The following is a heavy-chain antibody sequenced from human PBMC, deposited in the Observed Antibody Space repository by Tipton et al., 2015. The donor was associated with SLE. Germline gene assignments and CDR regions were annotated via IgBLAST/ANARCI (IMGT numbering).Heavy chain of an antibody. V-gene: IGHV4-31*03. Sequence: TLSLTCTVSGDSISGNDYYWTWICHHPGKGLEWIGHIYHRGNTHYNPSLKSRVTMSKDTSKNQFSLKLSSVTAADTAVYYCARDKKAPSYYYYYMDVWGKGTTVTVSS. CDR3: ARDKKAPSYYYYYMDV. CDR1: GDSISGNDYY. CDR2: IYHRGNT. J-gene: IGHJ6*03.